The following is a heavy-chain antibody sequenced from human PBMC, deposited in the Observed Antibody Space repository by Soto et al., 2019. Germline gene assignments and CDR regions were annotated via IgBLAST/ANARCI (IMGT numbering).Heavy chain of an antibody. CDR2: MNPNSGNS. CDR3: ARGGDYYGSGSSYFDY. J-gene: IGHJ4*02. CDR1: GYTFGSYD. Sequence: QVQLVQSGAEVKKPGASVKVSCKASGYTFGSYDINWVRQATGQGLEWMGWMNPNSGNSGYAQQFQGRVSMTRNTFINTAYMELSSLTSEDTAVYYCARGGDYYGSGSSYFDYWGQGALVTVSS. V-gene: IGHV1-8*01. D-gene: IGHD3-10*01.